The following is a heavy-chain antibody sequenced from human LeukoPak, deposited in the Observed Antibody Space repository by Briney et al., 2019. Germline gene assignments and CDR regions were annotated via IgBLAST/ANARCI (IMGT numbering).Heavy chain of an antibody. Sequence: SETLSLTCTVSGGSISSYYWSWIRQPPEKGLEWIGYIYYSGSTNYNPSLKSRVTISVDTSKNQFSLKLSSVTAADTAVYYCARLFEPAAFSDAFDIWGQGTMVTVSS. CDR2: IYYSGST. V-gene: IGHV4-59*08. J-gene: IGHJ3*02. CDR3: ARLFEPAAFSDAFDI. D-gene: IGHD2-2*01. CDR1: GGSISSYY.